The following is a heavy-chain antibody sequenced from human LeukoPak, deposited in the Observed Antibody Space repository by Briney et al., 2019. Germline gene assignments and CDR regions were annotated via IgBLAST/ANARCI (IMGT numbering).Heavy chain of an antibody. CDR1: GFTVSSIY. Sequence: GGSLTLSCSASGFTVSSIYLSWVRPAPGKGLEGGSIIYSGGSTYDADSLKGRFTISRDNSKNTLYLQMNSLRAEDTAVYYCARGTKYYYYGMDVWGQGTTVTVSS. CDR3: ARGTKYYYYGMDV. CDR2: IYSGGST. J-gene: IGHJ6*02. V-gene: IGHV3-53*01.